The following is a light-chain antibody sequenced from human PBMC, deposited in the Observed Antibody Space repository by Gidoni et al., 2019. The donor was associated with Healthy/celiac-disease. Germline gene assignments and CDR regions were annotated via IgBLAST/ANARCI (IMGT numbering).Light chain of an antibody. J-gene: IGLJ2*01. CDR3: QAWDSSTAGVV. V-gene: IGLV3-1*01. CDR1: KLGDKY. Sequence: SYEMTHPPAVPVSPGQPPTITCSGDKLGDKYACWYQQKPGQSPVLVIYQDSKRPSGIPERFSGSNSGNTATLTISGTQAMDEADYYCQAWDSSTAGVVFGGGTKLTVL. CDR2: QDS.